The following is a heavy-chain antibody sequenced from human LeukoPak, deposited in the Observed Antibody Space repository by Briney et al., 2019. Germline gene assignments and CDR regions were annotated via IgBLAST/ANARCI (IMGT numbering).Heavy chain of an antibody. Sequence: GGSLRLSCAASGFTFSRFSMNWVRQAPGKGLEWVAYISSSSGTIYYADSVKGRFTISRDNAKNSLYLQMNSLRAEDTALYYCAKAPYPYGSGSYYSRWGQGTLVTVSS. CDR3: AKAPYPYGSGSYYSR. CDR2: ISSSSGTI. V-gene: IGHV3-48*04. J-gene: IGHJ4*02. D-gene: IGHD3-10*01. CDR1: GFTFSRFS.